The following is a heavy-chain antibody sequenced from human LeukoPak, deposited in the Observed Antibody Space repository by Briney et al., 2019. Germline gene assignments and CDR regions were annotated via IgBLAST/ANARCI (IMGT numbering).Heavy chain of an antibody. D-gene: IGHD6-19*01. J-gene: IGHJ6*02. CDR3: ATDLAAVAGHYYYGMDV. CDR1: GYTLTELS. Sequence: GSVKVSCKVSGYTLTELSMHWVRQAPGKGLEWMGGFDPEDGETIYAQKFQGRVTMTEDTSTDTAYMELSSLRSEDTAVYYCATDLAAVAGHYYYGMDVWGQGTTVTVSS. V-gene: IGHV1-24*01. CDR2: FDPEDGET.